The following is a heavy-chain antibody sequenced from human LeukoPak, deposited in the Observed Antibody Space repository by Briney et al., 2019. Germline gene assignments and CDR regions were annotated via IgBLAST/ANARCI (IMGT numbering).Heavy chain of an antibody. CDR3: ARDPRYYYDSSGESYFDY. CDR1: GGTFSSYA. V-gene: IGHV1-69*04. CDR2: IIPILGIA. J-gene: IGHJ4*02. Sequence: GASVKVSCKASGGTFSSYAISWVREAPGQGLEWMGRIIPILGIANYAQKFQGRVTITADKSTSTAYMELSSLRSEDTAVYYCARDPRYYYDSSGESYFDYWGQGTPVTVSS. D-gene: IGHD3-22*01.